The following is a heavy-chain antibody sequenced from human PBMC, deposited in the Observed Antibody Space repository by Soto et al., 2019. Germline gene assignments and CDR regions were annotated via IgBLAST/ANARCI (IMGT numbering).Heavy chain of an antibody. D-gene: IGHD2-8*02. CDR1: GGSISSYY. CDR2: IYYSGST. V-gene: IGHV4-59*12. CDR3: ARDKITGLFDY. J-gene: IGHJ4*02. Sequence: SETLSLTCTVSGGSISSYYWSWIRQPPGKGLEWIGYIYYSGSTNYNPSLKSRVTISVDTSKNQFSLKLSSVTAADTAVYYCARDKITGLFDYWGQGTRVTVS.